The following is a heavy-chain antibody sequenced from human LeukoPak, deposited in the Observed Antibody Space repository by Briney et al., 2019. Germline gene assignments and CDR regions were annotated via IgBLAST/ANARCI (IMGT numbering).Heavy chain of an antibody. CDR2: IYYSGTT. D-gene: IGHD2-8*01. J-gene: IGHJ5*02. CDR1: GGSISSSNW. Sequence: PSETLSLTCAVSGGSISSSNWWSWVRQPPGKGLEFLGEIYYSGTTKYNPSLKSRVTISVDTSKNQFALKLSSVTAADTAVYYCARAFRMYALHNWFDPWGQGTLVTVSS. V-gene: IGHV4-4*02. CDR3: ARAFRMYALHNWFDP.